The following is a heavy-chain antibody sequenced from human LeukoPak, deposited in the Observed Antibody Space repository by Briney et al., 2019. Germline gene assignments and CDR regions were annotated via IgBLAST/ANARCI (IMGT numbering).Heavy chain of an antibody. D-gene: IGHD3-16*01. CDR3: ARDSGPRTSRRGDYYYYGMDV. Sequence: GGSLRLSCAASGFTVSNNYMSWVRQAPGKGLEWVSVIYSGGSTYYADSVKGRFTISRDNSKNTLYLQMNSLRAEDTAVYYCARDSGPRTSRRGDYYYYGMDVWGQGTTVTVSS. CDR1: GFTVSNNY. J-gene: IGHJ6*02. V-gene: IGHV3-66*01. CDR2: IYSGGST.